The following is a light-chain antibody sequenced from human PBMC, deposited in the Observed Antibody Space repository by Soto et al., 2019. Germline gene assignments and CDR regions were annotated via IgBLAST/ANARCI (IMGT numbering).Light chain of an antibody. V-gene: IGKV3-11*01. Sequence: EIVLTPSPATLSLSPGERATLSCRASQSVSSYLAWYQQKPGQAPSLLIYDASNRATGIPARFSGSGSGTDFTLTISSLEPEDFAVYYCQQRSDWPRTFGQGTKLEIK. CDR3: QQRSDWPRT. CDR1: QSVSSY. CDR2: DAS. J-gene: IGKJ2*01.